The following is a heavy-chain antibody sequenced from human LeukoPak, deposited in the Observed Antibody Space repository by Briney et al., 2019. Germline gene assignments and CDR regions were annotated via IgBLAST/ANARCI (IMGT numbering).Heavy chain of an antibody. CDR1: GYTFTSYY. J-gene: IGHJ6*02. V-gene: IGHV1-46*01. D-gene: IGHD2-2*01. Sequence: ASVKVSCKASGYTFTSYYMHWVRQAPGQGLEWMGIINPSGGGTNYAQKFQGRVTMTRDTSTSTVYLELSSLRSEDTAVYYCARWVGGPAGINYYGMDVWGQGTTVTVSS. CDR3: ARWVGGPAGINYYGMDV. CDR2: INPSGGGT.